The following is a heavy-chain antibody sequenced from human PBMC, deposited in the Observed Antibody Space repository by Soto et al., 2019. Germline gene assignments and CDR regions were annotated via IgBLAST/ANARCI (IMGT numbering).Heavy chain of an antibody. CDR2: IYYSGST. Sequence: SETLSLTCTVSGGSISSGDYYWSWIRQPPGKGLEWIGYIYYSGSTYYNPSLKSRVTISVDTSKNQFSLKLSSVTAADTAVYYCARVAYYYDSSGYIFDYWGQGTLVTVSS. V-gene: IGHV4-30-4*01. D-gene: IGHD3-22*01. CDR3: ARVAYYYDSSGYIFDY. J-gene: IGHJ4*02. CDR1: GGSISSGDYY.